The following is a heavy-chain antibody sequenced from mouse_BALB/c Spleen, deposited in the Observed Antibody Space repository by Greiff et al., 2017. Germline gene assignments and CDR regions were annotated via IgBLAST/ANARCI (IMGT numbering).Heavy chain of an antibody. Sequence: EVQLQQSGAELVKPGASVKLSCTASGFNIKDTYMHWVKQRPEQGLEWIGRIDPANGNTKYDPKFQGKASITADTSSNTAYLQLSSLTSEDTAVYYCARRGYDGAMDYWGQGTSVTVSS. CDR2: IDPANGNT. D-gene: IGHD2-2*01. J-gene: IGHJ4*01. CDR3: ARRGYDGAMDY. CDR1: GFNIKDTY. V-gene: IGHV14-3*02.